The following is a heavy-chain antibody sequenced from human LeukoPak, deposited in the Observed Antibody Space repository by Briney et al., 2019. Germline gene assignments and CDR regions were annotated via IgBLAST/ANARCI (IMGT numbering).Heavy chain of an antibody. CDR1: GFTFNGYD. D-gene: IGHD3-16*02. V-gene: IGHV3-23*01. J-gene: IGHJ4*02. Sequence: GGSLRLSCAASGFTFNGYDMSWVRRAPGKGLEWVSAIKGSGGSIYCVDSVKGRFTISRDNSKNTLYLQMNSLRAEDTAVYYCAKDVVLRLGELSYDYSGQGTLVTASS. CDR2: IKGSGGSI. CDR3: AKDVVLRLGELSYDY.